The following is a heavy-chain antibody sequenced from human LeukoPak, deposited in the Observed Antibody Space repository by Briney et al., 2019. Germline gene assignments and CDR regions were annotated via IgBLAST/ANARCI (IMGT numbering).Heavy chain of an antibody. CDR2: IYYSGST. V-gene: IGHV4-34*01. J-gene: IGHJ4*02. CDR3: ARSTTIMITFGGVIDNYFDY. CDR1: GGSFSGYY. Sequence: SETLSLTCAVYGGSFSGYYWGWIRQPPGKGLEWIGSIYYSGSTYYNPSLKSRVTISVDTSKNQFSLKLSSVTAADTAVYYRARSTTIMITFGGVIDNYFDYWGQGTLVTVSS. D-gene: IGHD3-16*02.